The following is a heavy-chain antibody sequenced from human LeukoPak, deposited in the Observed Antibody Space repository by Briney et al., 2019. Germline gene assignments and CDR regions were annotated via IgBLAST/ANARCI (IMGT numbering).Heavy chain of an antibody. V-gene: IGHV4-38-2*02. CDR3: ARDVTVVSPHYYYGMDV. CDR2: IYHSGST. Sequence: SETLSLTCTVSGYSISSGYYWGWIRQPPGKGLEWIGSIYHSGSTYYNPSLKSRVTISVDTSKNQFSLKLSSVTAADTAVYYCARDVTVVSPHYYYGMDVWGQGTTVTVSS. CDR1: GYSISSGYY. D-gene: IGHD2-8*02. J-gene: IGHJ6*02.